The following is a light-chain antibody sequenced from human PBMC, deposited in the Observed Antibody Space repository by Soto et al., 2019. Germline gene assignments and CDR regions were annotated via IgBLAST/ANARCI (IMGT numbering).Light chain of an antibody. CDR2: AAS. CDR1: QSISRN. J-gene: IGKJ5*01. V-gene: IGKV1-39*01. Sequence: DIQMTQSPSSLSASVGDRVTITCRASQSISRNLNWYQHKPGKAPKLLIYAASSLQNGVPSRFSGGGSGTEFTLSISSLQPEDFGTYYCQQSYTTASSTFGQGTRLEI. CDR3: QQSYTTASST.